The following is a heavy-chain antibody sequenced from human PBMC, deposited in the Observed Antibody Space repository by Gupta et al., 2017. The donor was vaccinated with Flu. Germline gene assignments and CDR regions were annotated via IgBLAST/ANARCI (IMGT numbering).Heavy chain of an antibody. Sequence: IRQPPGKGLEWIGSIYYSGSTYYNPSLKSRVTISVDTSKNQFSLKLSSVTAADTAVYYCARLSHRGVVVPGDRPTGWFDPWGQGTLVTVSS. CDR3: ARLSHRGVVVPGDRPTGWFDP. J-gene: IGHJ5*02. D-gene: IGHD2-2*01. CDR2: IYYSGST. V-gene: IGHV4-39*01.